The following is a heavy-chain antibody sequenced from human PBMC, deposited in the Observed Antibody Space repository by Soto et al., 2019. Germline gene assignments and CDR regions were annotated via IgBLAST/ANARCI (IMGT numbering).Heavy chain of an antibody. Sequence: PSETLSLTCAVYGGSFSGYYWSWIRQPPGKGLEWIGEINHSGSTNYNPSLKSRVTISVDTSKNQFSLQLSSVTAADTAVYYCARSGYCTSTSCYYYYYYGMDVWGQGTPVTVSS. V-gene: IGHV4-34*01. J-gene: IGHJ6*02. CDR3: ARSGYCTSTSCYYYYYYGMDV. CDR1: GGSFSGYY. CDR2: INHSGST. D-gene: IGHD2-2*03.